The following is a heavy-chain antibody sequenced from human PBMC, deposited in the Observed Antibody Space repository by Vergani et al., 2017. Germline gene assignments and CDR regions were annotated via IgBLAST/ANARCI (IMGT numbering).Heavy chain of an antibody. Sequence: QVQLVQSGSELKKPGASVKISCKASGYTFTRYAINWVRQAPGQGLEWKGWINTTTGNPTYAQGFTGRFVFSLDTSVSTAYLQISSLKAEDTAVYYCARESDCSSTSCYGHNWFDPWGQGTLVTVSS. CDR1: GYTFTRYA. CDR3: ARESDCSSTSCYGHNWFDP. CDR2: INTTTGNP. J-gene: IGHJ5*02. V-gene: IGHV7-4-1*02. D-gene: IGHD2-2*01.